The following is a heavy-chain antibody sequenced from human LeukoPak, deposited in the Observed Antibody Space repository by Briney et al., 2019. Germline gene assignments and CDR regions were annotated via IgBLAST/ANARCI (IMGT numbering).Heavy chain of an antibody. Sequence: ASVKVSCKASGGTFSSYAISWVRQAPGQGLEWMGGIIPIFGIANYAQKFQGRVTITADKSTSTAYMELSSLRSEDTAVYYCARGRPHSSGQYYYYYYMDVWGKGTTVTVSS. CDR2: IIPIFGIA. J-gene: IGHJ6*03. CDR1: GGTFSSYA. CDR3: ARGRPHSSGQYYYYYYMDV. D-gene: IGHD6-19*01. V-gene: IGHV1-69*10.